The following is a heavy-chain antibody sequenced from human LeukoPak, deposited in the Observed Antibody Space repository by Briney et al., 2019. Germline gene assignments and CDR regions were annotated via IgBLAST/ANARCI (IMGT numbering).Heavy chain of an antibody. V-gene: IGHV1-24*01. CDR3: ATDPRRRNDAFDI. J-gene: IGHJ3*02. CDR1: GYTLTELS. CDR2: FDPEDGET. Sequence: VASVKVSCKVSGYTLTELSMHWVRQAPGKGLEWMGGFDPEDGETIYAQKFQGRVTMTEDTSTGTAYMELSSLRSEDTAVYYCATDPRRRNDAFDIWGQGTMVTVSS. D-gene: IGHD1-14*01.